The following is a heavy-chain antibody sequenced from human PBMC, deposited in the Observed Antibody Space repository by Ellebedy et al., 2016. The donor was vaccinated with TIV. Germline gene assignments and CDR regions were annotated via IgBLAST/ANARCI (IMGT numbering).Heavy chain of an antibody. D-gene: IGHD4-23*01. J-gene: IGHJ4*02. CDR3: ARDGGLRHDY. CDR1: GDSISNSY. CDR2: IYTTGST. Sequence: SETLSLTXTVSGDSISNSYWSWIRQPAGKGLEWIGRIYTTGSTNYNPSLESRVIMSVDTSKNQFSLKLTSVTAADTAVYYCARDGGLRHDYWGQGTLVTVSS. V-gene: IGHV4-4*07.